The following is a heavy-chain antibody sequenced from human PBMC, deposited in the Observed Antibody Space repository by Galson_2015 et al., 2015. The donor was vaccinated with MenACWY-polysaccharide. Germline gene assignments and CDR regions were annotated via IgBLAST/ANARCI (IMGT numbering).Heavy chain of an antibody. CDR2: IYHDRRT. V-gene: IGHV4-4*02. Sequence: ETLSLTCAVSGGSISSSYWWTWVRQPPGKGLEWIGEIYHDRRTAYIPSLKSRITVSLDKAKNQVSLRLISVTAADTAVYYCAKRPIRASGGGLDVWGQGTTVTVS. CDR1: GGSISSSYW. D-gene: IGHD3-10*01. CDR3: AKRPIRASGGGLDV. J-gene: IGHJ6*02.